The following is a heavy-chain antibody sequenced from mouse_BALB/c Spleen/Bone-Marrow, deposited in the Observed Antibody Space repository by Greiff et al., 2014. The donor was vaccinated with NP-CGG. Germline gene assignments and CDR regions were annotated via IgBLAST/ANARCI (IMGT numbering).Heavy chain of an antibody. CDR1: GFNIKDTY. D-gene: IGHD1-1*01. CDR2: IDPANGNT. Sequence: VQLQQSGAELVKPGASVKLSCTASGFNIKDTYMHWVKQRPEQGLEWIGRIDPANGNTKYDQKFQGKATITADTSSNTAYLQLSSLTSEDTAVYYCASFYYCSSSFAYWGQGTLVTVSA. CDR3: ASFYYCSSSFAY. V-gene: IGHV14-3*02. J-gene: IGHJ3*01.